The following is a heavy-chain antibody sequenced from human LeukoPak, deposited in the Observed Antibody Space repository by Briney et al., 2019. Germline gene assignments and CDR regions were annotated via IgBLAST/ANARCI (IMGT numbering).Heavy chain of an antibody. V-gene: IGHV1-69*13. CDR3: ARDTSGTHPSPFDY. J-gene: IGHJ4*02. CDR1: GGTFSSYA. CDR2: IIPIFGTA. D-gene: IGHD1-1*01. Sequence: SVKVSCKASGGTFSSYAISWVRQAPGQGLEWMGGIIPIFGTANYAQKFQGRVTITADESTSTAYMELSSLRSEDTAVYYCARDTSGTHPSPFDYWGQGTPVTVSS.